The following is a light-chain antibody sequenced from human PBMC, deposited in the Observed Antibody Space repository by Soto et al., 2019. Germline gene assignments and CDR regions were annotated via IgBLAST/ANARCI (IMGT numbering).Light chain of an antibody. CDR2: AAS. J-gene: IGKJ1*01. CDR1: QSISSF. CDR3: QQTYITWT. Sequence: DIQMTQSPSSLSASVGDRVTITCRASQSISSFLNWYQQKPGKVPKLLIYAASTLQSEVPSRFSGSGSGTDFTLTISSLQPEDFATYYCQQTYITWTFGQGTRWIS. V-gene: IGKV1-39*01.